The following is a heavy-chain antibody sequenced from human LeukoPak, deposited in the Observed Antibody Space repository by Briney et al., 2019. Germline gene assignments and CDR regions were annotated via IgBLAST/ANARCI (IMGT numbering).Heavy chain of an antibody. CDR3: ARGDRWYSSHSSGPRGNFQC. D-gene: IGHD3-22*01. CDR2: IYYSGST. V-gene: IGHV4-39*07. CDR1: GGSISNSNYY. J-gene: IGHJ1*01. Sequence: SETLSLTCTVSGGSISNSNYYWAWIRQPPGKGLEWIGSIYYSGSTYYNPSLKSRVTISVDTSKSQFSLRLTSVTAADTAVYFCARGDRWYSSHSSGPRGNFQCWGQGTLVTVSS.